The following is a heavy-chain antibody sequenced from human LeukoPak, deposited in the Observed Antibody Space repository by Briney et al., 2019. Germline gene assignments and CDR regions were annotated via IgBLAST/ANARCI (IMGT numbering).Heavy chain of an antibody. CDR3: ARDPAYSGSYYGWFDP. CDR2: INPSGGST. D-gene: IGHD1-26*01. V-gene: IGHV1-46*01. Sequence: ASVKVSCKASGYTFTSYYMHWVRQAPGQGLEWMGIINPSGGSTSYAQKFQGRVTMTRDMSTSTVYMELSSLRSEDTAVYYCARDPAYSGSYYGWFDPWGQGTLVTVSS. CDR1: GYTFTSYY. J-gene: IGHJ5*02.